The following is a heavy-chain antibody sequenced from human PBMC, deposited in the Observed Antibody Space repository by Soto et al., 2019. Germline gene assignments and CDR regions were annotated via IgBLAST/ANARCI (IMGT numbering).Heavy chain of an antibody. Sequence: PGGSLRLSCAASGFTFSSYVMSWVRQAPGKGLEWVSTISAGGGSTYYADSVKGRFTISRDNSKNTLYLKMNSLRPEYTAVYYCAKEGALGLYYFDYWGQGSLVTVSS. V-gene: IGHV3-23*01. CDR3: AKEGALGLYYFDY. J-gene: IGHJ4*02. D-gene: IGHD3-10*01. CDR1: GFTFSSYV. CDR2: ISAGGGST.